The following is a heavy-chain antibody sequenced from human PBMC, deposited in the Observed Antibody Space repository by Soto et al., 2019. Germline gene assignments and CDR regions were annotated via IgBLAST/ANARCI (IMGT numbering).Heavy chain of an antibody. CDR2: IKSKTDGGTT. CDR3: TTAREYYYGSGSAPYFDY. CDR1: GFTFSNAW. V-gene: IGHV3-15*01. D-gene: IGHD3-10*01. Sequence: GGSLRLSCAACGFTFSNAWMSWVRQAPGKGLEWVGRIKSKTDGGTTDYDAPVKGRFTISRDDSKNTLYLQMNSLKTEDTAVYYCTTAREYYYGSGSAPYFDYWGQGTLVTVSS. J-gene: IGHJ4*02.